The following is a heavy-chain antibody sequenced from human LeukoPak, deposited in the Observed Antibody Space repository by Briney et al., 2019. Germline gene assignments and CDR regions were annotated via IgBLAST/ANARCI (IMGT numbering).Heavy chain of an antibody. J-gene: IGHJ4*02. CDR3: ARDKPGSGWSRVTHHFDY. V-gene: IGHV3-11*01. D-gene: IGHD6-19*01. CDR1: GFTFSDYY. Sequence: GGSLRLSCAVSGFTFSDYYMSWIRQAPGKGLEWVSYISSSGSTIYYADSVKGRFTISRDNAKNSLYLQMNSLRAEDTAVYYCARDKPGSGWSRVTHHFDYWGQGTLVTVSS. CDR2: ISSSGSTI.